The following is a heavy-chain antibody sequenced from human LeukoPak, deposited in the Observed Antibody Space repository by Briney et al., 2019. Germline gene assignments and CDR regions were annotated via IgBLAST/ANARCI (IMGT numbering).Heavy chain of an antibody. D-gene: IGHD3-10*01. Sequence: PGGSLRLSCAASGFTFSDYYMSWIRQAPGKGLEWVSYISSSGSTIYYADSVKGRFTISRDNAKNSLYLQMKSLRAEDTAVYYCARGGSWFGELKGRYYYYGMDVWGQGTTVTVSS. CDR1: GFTFSDYY. CDR2: ISSSGSTI. CDR3: ARGGSWFGELKGRYYYYGMDV. J-gene: IGHJ6*02. V-gene: IGHV3-11*01.